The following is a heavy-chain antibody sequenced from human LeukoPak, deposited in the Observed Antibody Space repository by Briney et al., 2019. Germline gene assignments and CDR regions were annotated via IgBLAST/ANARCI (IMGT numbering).Heavy chain of an antibody. CDR3: ARKQVDSVAMEYYFDY. V-gene: IGHV3-48*03. J-gene: IGHJ4*02. CDR1: GFTSSSYE. CDR2: ISSSGGTI. D-gene: IGHD5-12*01. Sequence: GGSLRLSCAASGFTSSSYEINWVRQAPGKGLEWVSYISSSGGTIYYADSVKGRFTISRDNAKNSLYLQMNSLRAEDTAVYYCARKQVDSVAMEYYFDYWGQGTLVTVSS.